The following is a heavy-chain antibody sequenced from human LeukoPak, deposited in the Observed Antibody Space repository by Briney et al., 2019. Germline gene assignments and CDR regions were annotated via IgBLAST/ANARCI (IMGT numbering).Heavy chain of an antibody. Sequence: GGSLRLSCAASGFTFSTYAMSWVRQAPGKGLEWDSVIGNSGGRTFYADSVKGRFTISRDNSRNTVHLQMNFLRAEDTAVYFCAKRASGSGTSLYHFDYWGQGALVTVSS. CDR2: IGNSGGRT. CDR1: GFTFSTYA. J-gene: IGHJ4*02. D-gene: IGHD3-10*01. CDR3: AKRASGSGTSLYHFDY. V-gene: IGHV3-23*01.